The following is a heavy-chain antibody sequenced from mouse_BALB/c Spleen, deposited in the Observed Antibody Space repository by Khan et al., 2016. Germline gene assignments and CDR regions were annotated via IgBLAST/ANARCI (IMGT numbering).Heavy chain of an antibody. Sequence: QVQLQQSGAELVRPGSSVKISCKASGYAFSSYWMNWVKQRPGQGLEWIGQIYPGDGDTNYNGKFKGKATLTADKSSSTAYMQLISPTSEDSAVYYCARSGILYVLYYWGQGTTLTVSS. CDR3: ARSGILYVLYY. D-gene: IGHD1-1*01. CDR2: IYPGDGDT. V-gene: IGHV1-80*01. J-gene: IGHJ2*01. CDR1: GYAFSSYW.